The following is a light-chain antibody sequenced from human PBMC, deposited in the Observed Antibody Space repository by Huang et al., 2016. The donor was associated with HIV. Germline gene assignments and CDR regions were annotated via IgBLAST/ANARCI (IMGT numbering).Light chain of an antibody. CDR2: DAS. CDR1: QDITKF. Sequence: DIQMTQSPSSLAASVGDRVTITCQASQDITKFLNWYQQKPGQTPKRLMYDASTLETGVPSRFSGSGSGTHFSFTISSLQPEDFAIYYCQHYDSLPYTFGQGTKLEIK. CDR3: QHYDSLPYT. J-gene: IGKJ2*01. V-gene: IGKV1-33*01.